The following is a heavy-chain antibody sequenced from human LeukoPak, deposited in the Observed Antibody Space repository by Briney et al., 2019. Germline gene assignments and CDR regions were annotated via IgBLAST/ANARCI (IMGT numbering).Heavy chain of an antibody. CDR3: ARDRGLLNDFDY. J-gene: IGHJ4*02. Sequence: PSETLSLTCTVSGGSISSGYYYWSWIRQPAGKGLEWIGRIYTSGSTNYNPSLKSRVTISVDTTKNQFSLKLSSVTAADTAVYYCARDRGLLNDFDYWGQGTLVTVSS. CDR2: IYTSGST. CDR1: GGSISSGYYY. V-gene: IGHV4-61*02. D-gene: IGHD2/OR15-2a*01.